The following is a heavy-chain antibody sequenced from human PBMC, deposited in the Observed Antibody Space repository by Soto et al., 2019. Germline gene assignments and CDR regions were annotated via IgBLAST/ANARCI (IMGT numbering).Heavy chain of an antibody. CDR1: GFTFSSYA. CDR2: ISGSGGTT. CDR3: GRLEGLGTISYYFDY. J-gene: IGHJ4*02. D-gene: IGHD1-1*01. Sequence: GGSLTLSCAASGFTFSSYAMSWVHQAPGKGLEWVSTISGSGGTTYYADSVKGRFTVSRDNSKNSVYLQMSSLRAEDTAVYYCGRLEGLGTISYYFDYWCQGALVTVSS. V-gene: IGHV3-23*01.